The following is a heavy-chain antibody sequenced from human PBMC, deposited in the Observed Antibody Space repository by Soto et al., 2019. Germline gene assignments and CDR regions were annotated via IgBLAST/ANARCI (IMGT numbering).Heavy chain of an antibody. CDR2: INHSGST. CDR1: VGSFSSYY. J-gene: IGHJ5*02. Sequence: SETLSLTCAVYVGSFSSYYWNWIRHSPGKGLEWIGEINHSGSTNYSPSLESRVTTSVDRSKNQFSLRLSSVTAADTAVYYCARGRRQQLVRSQYDWFDPWGQGILVTVSS. CDR3: ARGRRQQLVRSQYDWFDP. V-gene: IGHV4-34*01. D-gene: IGHD6-13*01.